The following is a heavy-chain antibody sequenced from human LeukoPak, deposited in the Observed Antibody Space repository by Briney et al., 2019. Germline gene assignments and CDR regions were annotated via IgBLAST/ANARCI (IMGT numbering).Heavy chain of an antibody. CDR1: GFPVNINY. D-gene: IGHD3-16*02. J-gene: IGHJ4*02. CDR2: ISSSSSTI. CDR3: ARVEISVY. V-gene: IGHV3-48*01. Sequence: GGSLRLSCVASGFPVNINYMNWVRQAPGKGLEWVSYISSSSSTIYYADSVKGRFTISRDNAKNSLYLQMNSLRAEDTAVYYCARVEISVYWGQGTLVTVSS.